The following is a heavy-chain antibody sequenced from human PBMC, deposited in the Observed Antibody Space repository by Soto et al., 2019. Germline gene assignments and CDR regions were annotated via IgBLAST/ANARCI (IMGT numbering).Heavy chain of an antibody. D-gene: IGHD4-4*01. CDR1: GGSITSSSYY. V-gene: IGHV4-39*01. Sequence: SETLSLTCTVSGGSITSSSYYWGWIREPPGKGLEWMGSIYYSGTTYYNPSLESRLTLSVDTSKNQFSLKLNSVTAADTAIYYCARLRGTSNYGYYYYYMDVWGKGTTVTVSS. CDR3: ARLRGTSNYGYYYYYMDV. CDR2: IYYSGTT. J-gene: IGHJ6*03.